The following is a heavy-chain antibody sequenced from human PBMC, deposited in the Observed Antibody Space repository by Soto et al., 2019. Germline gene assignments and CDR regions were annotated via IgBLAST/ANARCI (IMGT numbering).Heavy chain of an antibody. J-gene: IGHJ4*02. CDR2: IIPIFGTA. CDR1: GGTFSSYA. D-gene: IGHD4-17*01. V-gene: IGHV1-69*13. Sequence: ASVKVSCKASGGTFSSYAISWVRQAPGQGLEWMGGIIPIFGTANYAQKFQGRVTITADESTSTAYMELSSLRSEDTAVYYCARVYGDPYYFDYWGQGTLVTVSS. CDR3: ARVYGDPYYFDY.